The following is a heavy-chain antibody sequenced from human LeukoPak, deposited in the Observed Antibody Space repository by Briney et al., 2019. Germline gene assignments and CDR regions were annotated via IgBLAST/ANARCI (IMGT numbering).Heavy chain of an antibody. D-gene: IGHD5-18*01. V-gene: IGHV3-30*04. CDR1: GFTFSSYA. CDR2: ISFDGSDK. J-gene: IGHJ4*02. Sequence: GRSLRLSCAASGFTFSSYAMHWVRQAPGKGLEWVAVISFDGSDKYYADSVKGRFTISRDNSKNTLYLQMNSPRTEDTAVYYCARTGYSYGWGVYYFDYWGQGTLVTVSS. CDR3: ARTGYSYGWGVYYFDY.